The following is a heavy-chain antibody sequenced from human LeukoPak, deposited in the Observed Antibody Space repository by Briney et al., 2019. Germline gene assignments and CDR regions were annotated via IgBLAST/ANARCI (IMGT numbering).Heavy chain of an antibody. CDR3: AREFGHCYGDNCFYFFDT. Sequence: GASVKGSCKASGYTVTNYNISWVRQAPGQGLEWMGWINTYKGDTLYAQKLQGRVTMTADTSTNTAYMELRSLRFDDTAVYYCAREFGHCYGDNCFYFFDTWGQGFRVTVSS. CDR2: INTYKGDT. V-gene: IGHV1-18*01. J-gene: IGHJ4*02. D-gene: IGHD4-23*01. CDR1: GYTVTNYN.